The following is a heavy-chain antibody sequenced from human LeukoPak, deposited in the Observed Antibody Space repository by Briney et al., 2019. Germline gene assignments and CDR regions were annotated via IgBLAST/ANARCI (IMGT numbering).Heavy chain of an antibody. D-gene: IGHD5-18*01. J-gene: IGHJ4*02. CDR1: GFTFSSYS. CDR2: ISSSSSYI. V-gene: IGHV3-21*01. CDR3: ARVDSYGHTFDY. Sequence: PAGSLRLSCAASGFTFSSYSMNWVRQAPGKGLEWVSSISSSSSYIYYADSVKGRFTISRDNAKNSLYLQMNSLRAEDTAVYYCARVDSYGHTFDYWGQGTLVTVSS.